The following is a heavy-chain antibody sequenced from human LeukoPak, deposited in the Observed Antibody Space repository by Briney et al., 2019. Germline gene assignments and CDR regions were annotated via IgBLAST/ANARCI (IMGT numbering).Heavy chain of an antibody. Sequence: GSSVKVSCKASGGTFSSYATSWVRQAPGQGLEWMGGIIPIFGTANYAQKFQGRVTITADESTSTAYMELSSLRSEDTAVYYCARVNDYVWGSYRYFDYWGQGTLVTVSS. D-gene: IGHD3-16*02. V-gene: IGHV1-69*01. CDR3: ARVNDYVWGSYRYFDY. CDR1: GGTFSSYA. CDR2: IIPIFGTA. J-gene: IGHJ4*02.